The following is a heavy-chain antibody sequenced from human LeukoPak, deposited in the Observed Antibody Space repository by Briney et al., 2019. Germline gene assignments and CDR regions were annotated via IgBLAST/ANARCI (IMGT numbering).Heavy chain of an antibody. Sequence: SETLSLTCTVSGGSISSYYWSWLRQPPGKGLEWIGYIYYTGSTNYNPSLKSRVTISVDTSKNQFSLKLSSVTAADTAVYYCARRGYGSSSSWYYFDYWGQGTLVTVSS. V-gene: IGHV4-59*08. D-gene: IGHD6-13*01. J-gene: IGHJ4*02. CDR2: IYYTGST. CDR3: ARRGYGSSSSWYYFDY. CDR1: GGSISSYY.